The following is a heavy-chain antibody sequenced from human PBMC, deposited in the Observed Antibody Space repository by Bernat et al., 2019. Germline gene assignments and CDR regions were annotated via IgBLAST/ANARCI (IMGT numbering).Heavy chain of an antibody. J-gene: IGHJ4*02. D-gene: IGHD4-17*01. V-gene: IGHV3-11*05. CDR2: ISSSSSYT. CDR1: GFTFSDYY. Sequence: VQLVESGGGLVQPGGSLRLSCAASGFTFSDYYMSWIRQAPGKGLEWVSYISSSSSYTNYADSVKGRFTISRDNAKNSLYLQMNSLRAEDTAVYYCARNYGSYYFDYWGQGTLVTVSS. CDR3: ARNYGSYYFDY.